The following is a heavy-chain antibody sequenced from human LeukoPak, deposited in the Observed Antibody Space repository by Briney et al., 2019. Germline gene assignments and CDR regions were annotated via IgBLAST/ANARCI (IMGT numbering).Heavy chain of an antibody. J-gene: IGHJ4*02. Sequence: GGSLRLSCAASGFTVSSNYMSWVRQAPGKGLEGVSVIYSGGSTYYADSVKGRFAISRDNSKNPLYLQMNTLRAEDPAVYYCPSSSVAGNSLFDYWGQGTLVTVSS. CDR3: PSSSVAGNSLFDY. CDR1: GFTVSSNY. CDR2: IYSGGST. V-gene: IGHV3-53*01. D-gene: IGHD6-19*01.